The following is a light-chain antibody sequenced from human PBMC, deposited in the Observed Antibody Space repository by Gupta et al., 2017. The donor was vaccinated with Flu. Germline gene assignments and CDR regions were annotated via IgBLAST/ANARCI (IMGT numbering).Light chain of an antibody. CDR2: FAS. V-gene: IGKV6D-21*02. CDR1: QSVGTR. Sequence: EIVLTQSPDFQSVTPKEKVIITCRASQSVGTRLHWYQQKPDQSPKLLIKFASQSVSGVPSRFSGSGSGTEFTLIINSLEAEDAAAYYCHQSSSFPLTFGGGTKVEIK. J-gene: IGKJ4*01. CDR3: HQSSSFPLT.